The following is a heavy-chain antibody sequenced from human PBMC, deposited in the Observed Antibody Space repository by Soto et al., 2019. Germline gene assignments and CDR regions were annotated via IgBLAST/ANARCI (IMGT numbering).Heavy chain of an antibody. CDR1: GFTFSSYG. CDR3: ANSRSGSYPLG. J-gene: IGHJ4*02. D-gene: IGHD1-26*01. V-gene: IGHV3-30*18. Sequence: GGSLRLSCAASGFTFSSYGMHWVRQAPGKGLEWVAVISYDGSNKYYADSVKGRFTISRDNSKNTLYLQMNSLRAEDTAVYYCANSRSGSYPLGWGQGTLVTVSS. CDR2: ISYDGSNK.